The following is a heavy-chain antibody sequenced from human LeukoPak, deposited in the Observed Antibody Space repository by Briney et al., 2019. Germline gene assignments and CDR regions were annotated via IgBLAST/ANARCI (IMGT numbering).Heavy chain of an antibody. CDR1: GGSISSYY. V-gene: IGHV4-59*01. CDR3: ARVKATVTSFDI. J-gene: IGHJ3*02. Sequence: PSETLSLTCTVSGGSISSYYGSWIRQSPGKGLEWIANIYYTGTPHYNPSLQSRVTISVDMSKNQFSLKLSTVTAADTAVYYCARVKATVTSFDIWGQGTMVTVSS. D-gene: IGHD2/OR15-2a*01. CDR2: IYYTGTP.